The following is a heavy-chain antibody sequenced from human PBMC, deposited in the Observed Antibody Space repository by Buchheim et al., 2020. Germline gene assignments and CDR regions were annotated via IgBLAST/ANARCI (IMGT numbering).Heavy chain of an antibody. V-gene: IGHV2-5*02. J-gene: IGHJ5*02. D-gene: IGHD3-9*01. Sequence: QITLQESGPTLVKPTQTLTLTCTFSGFSLSTSGVGVGWIRQPPGEALEWLALIYWDDDERYSPSLQRRLTITKDTSTNQVVLTMTNMDPVDTATYYCAHSQSDRSGYYDVLTGYYRDNWFDPWGQGTL. CDR3: AHSQSDRSGYYDVLTGYYRDNWFDP. CDR1: GFSLSTSGVG. CDR2: IYWDDDE.